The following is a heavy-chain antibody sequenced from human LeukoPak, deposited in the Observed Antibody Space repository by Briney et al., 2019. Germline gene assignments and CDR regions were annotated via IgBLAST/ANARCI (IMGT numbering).Heavy chain of an antibody. J-gene: IGHJ4*02. CDR1: GFAFSSYA. D-gene: IGHD3-16*01. Sequence: GGSLRLSCAASGFAFSSYAMSWVRQAPGKGLEWVSGISGSGGSTYHADSVKGRFSISRGNSKNTLYLQMNSLRAEDTAVYYCAKDLHDYVWGSPIDYWGQGTLVTVSS. V-gene: IGHV3-23*01. CDR2: ISGSGGST. CDR3: AKDLHDYVWGSPIDY.